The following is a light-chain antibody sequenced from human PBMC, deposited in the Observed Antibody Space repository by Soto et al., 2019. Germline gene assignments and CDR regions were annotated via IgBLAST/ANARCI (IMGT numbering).Light chain of an antibody. CDR2: EVN. J-gene: IGLJ2*01. CDR3: SSFTSSTILV. Sequence: QSALTQPASVSGSPGQSITISCTGTSSDVGAYKYVSWYQQYPGKAPKLIIYEVNNRPSGVSNRFSGSKSGNTASLTISGLQAEDEADYHCSSFTSSTILVFGGGTKLTVL. CDR1: SSDVGAYKY. V-gene: IGLV2-14*01.